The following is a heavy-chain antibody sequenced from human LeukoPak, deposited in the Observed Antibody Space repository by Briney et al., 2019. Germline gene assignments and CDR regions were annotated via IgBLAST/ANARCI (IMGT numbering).Heavy chain of an antibody. CDR1: GGTFSSYA. J-gene: IGHJ4*02. CDR3: ARAGYNWNLPLGY. Sequence: GASVKVSCKASGGTFSSYAISWVRQAPGQGLEWMGGIIPIFGTANYAQKFQGRVTITADESTSTAYMELSSLRSEDTAVYYCARAGYNWNLPLGYWGQGTLDTVSS. CDR2: IIPIFGTA. D-gene: IGHD1-7*01. V-gene: IGHV1-69*13.